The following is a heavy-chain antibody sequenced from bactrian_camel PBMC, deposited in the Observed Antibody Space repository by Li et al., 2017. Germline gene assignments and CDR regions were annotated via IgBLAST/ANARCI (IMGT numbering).Heavy chain of an antibody. CDR1: GITFSLVS. V-gene: IGHV3S54*01. Sequence: HVQLVESGGGSVQAGGSLRLSCASSGITFSLVSAGWFRQTPGKEREGVAFVYFGGGSTYYADSVKGRFTISQDKGKNTVYLLMNSLKPDDSGTYYCAARFQGGFG. D-gene: IGHD5*01. CDR2: VYFGGGST.